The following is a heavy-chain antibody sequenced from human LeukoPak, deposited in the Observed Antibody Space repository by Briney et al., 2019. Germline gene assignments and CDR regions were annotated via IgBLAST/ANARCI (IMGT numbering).Heavy chain of an antibody. V-gene: IGHV1-2*02. J-gene: IGHJ4*02. D-gene: IGHD3-10*01. CDR1: GYTFTGYY. CDR3: ASAPPHYYGSGEY. Sequence: SGSVKVSCKASGYTFTGYYMHRVRQAPRQRLEWMGWINPNSGGPNYAQKSQGKVTMTKDTSISTAYMELRRLKPDDPAVYYVASAPPHYYGSGEYWGQGTLVTVSS. CDR2: INPNSGGP.